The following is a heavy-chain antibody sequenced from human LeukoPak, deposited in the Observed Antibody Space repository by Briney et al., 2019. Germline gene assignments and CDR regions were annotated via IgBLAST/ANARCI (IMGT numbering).Heavy chain of an antibody. Sequence: KSSETLSLTCTVSGGSISSYYWSWIRQPAGKGLEWIGRIYTSGSTNYNPSLKSRVTMSVDTSKNQFSLKLSSVTAADTAVYYCARHYDILTGYNRRFGGNWFDPWGQGTLVTVSS. CDR1: GGSISSYY. D-gene: IGHD3-9*01. J-gene: IGHJ5*02. V-gene: IGHV4-4*07. CDR3: ARHYDILTGYNRRFGGNWFDP. CDR2: IYTSGST.